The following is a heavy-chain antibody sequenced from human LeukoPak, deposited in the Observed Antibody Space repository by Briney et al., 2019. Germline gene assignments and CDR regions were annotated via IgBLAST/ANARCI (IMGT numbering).Heavy chain of an antibody. CDR3: AKVGWLQTHWYFDV. V-gene: IGHV3-23*01. J-gene: IGHJ2*01. D-gene: IGHD5-24*01. Sequence: PGGSLRLSCAASGFTFSSYAMSWVRQAPGKGLEWVSAISGSGGSTYYADSVKGRFTISRDNSENTLYLEMNSLKADDTAVYYCAKVGWLQTHWYFDVWGRGTLVTVSS. CDR2: ISGSGGST. CDR1: GFTFSSYA.